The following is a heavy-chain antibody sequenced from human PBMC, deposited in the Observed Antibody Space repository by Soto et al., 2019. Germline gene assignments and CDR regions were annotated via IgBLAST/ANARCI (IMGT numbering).Heavy chain of an antibody. J-gene: IGHJ4*02. CDR3: ARFKWIQLWRYFDY. V-gene: IGHV4-39*01. Sequence: SETLSLTCTVSGGSISSSSYYWGWIRQPPGKGLEWIGSIYYSGSTYYNPSLKSRVTISVDTSKNQFSLKLSSVTAADTAVYYCARFKWIQLWRYFDYWGQGTLVTVSS. CDR2: IYYSGST. D-gene: IGHD5-18*01. CDR1: GGSISSSSYY.